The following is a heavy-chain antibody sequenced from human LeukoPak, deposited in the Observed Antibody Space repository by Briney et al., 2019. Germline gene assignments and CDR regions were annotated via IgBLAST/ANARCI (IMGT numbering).Heavy chain of an antibody. CDR3: AENSALEY. CDR1: GFTFSSYA. D-gene: IGHD1/OR15-1a*01. CDR2: ISYDGSNK. V-gene: IGHV3-30-3*01. J-gene: IGHJ4*02. Sequence: GGSLRLSCAASGFTFSSYAMHWVRQAPGKGLEWVAVISYDGSNKYYADSVKGRFTISRDNSKNTLYLQMNSLRAEDTAVYYCAENSALEYWGQGALVTVSS.